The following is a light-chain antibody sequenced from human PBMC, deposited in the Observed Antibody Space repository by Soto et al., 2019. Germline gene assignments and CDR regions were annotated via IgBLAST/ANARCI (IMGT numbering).Light chain of an antibody. J-gene: IGLJ1*01. Sequence: QSALTQPASVSESPGQSITISCTGTSSDVGGYNYVSWYQQHPGKAPKLMIYDVSNRPSGVSNRVSGSKSGNTASLTISGLQTEDEADYYCSSYTSSTFFVFGTGTKVTVL. CDR2: DVS. CDR1: SSDVGGYNY. V-gene: IGLV2-14*03. CDR3: SSYTSSTFFV.